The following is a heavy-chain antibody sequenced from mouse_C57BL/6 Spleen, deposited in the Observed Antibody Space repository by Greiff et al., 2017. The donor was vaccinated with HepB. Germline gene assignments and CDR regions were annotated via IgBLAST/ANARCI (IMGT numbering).Heavy chain of an antibody. V-gene: IGHV14-1*01. CDR1: GFNIKDYY. D-gene: IGHD1-1*01. CDR3: TCYYYGSSYNNYFDY. CDR2: IDPEDGDT. Sequence: EVQLQQSGAELVRPGASVKLSCTASGFNIKDYYMHWVKQRPEQGLEWIGRIDPEDGDTEYAPKFQGKATMTADTSSNTAYLQLSSLKSEDTAVYYCTCYYYGSSYNNYFDYWGQGTTLTVSS. J-gene: IGHJ2*01.